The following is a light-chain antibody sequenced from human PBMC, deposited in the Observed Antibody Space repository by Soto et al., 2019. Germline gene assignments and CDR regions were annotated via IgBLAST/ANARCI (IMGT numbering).Light chain of an antibody. CDR1: DIATKG. Sequence: SFELTQPPSVSVAPGQTARISCGGDDIATKGVHWSQQKPGQAPVLVVYDDNDRPSGIPGRLSGSNSGDTATLTISRVEAGDEADYYCQVWDSSSDHYVFGSGTKVT. J-gene: IGLJ1*01. CDR2: DDN. V-gene: IGLV3-21*02. CDR3: QVWDSSSDHYV.